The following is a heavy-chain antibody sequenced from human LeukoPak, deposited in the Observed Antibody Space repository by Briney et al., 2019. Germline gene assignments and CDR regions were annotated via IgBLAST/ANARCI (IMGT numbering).Heavy chain of an antibody. CDR1: GFTFSRYA. Sequence: GGSLRLSCAASGFTFSRYAMSWVRQAPGKGLEWVSAISGGGDNAYYADSVRGRFTISRDNSKNTLFLQMNSLRAEDTAIYYCAKPVDGASVQRYFQHWGQGTLVTVSS. CDR3: AKPVDGASVQRYFQH. V-gene: IGHV3-23*01. CDR2: ISGGGDNA. D-gene: IGHD1-1*01. J-gene: IGHJ1*01.